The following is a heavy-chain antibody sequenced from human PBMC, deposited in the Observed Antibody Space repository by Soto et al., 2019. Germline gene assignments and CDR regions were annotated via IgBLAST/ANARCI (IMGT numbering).Heavy chain of an antibody. CDR1: GFTFDDYA. Sequence: PGGSLRLSCAASGFTFDDYAMHWVRQAPGKGLEWVSGISWKTGSIGYADSVKGRFIFSRDNTKNFLYLEMDSLRPEDTALYYWAKAKGEYRGSIDYWGQGALVTVSS. V-gene: IGHV3-9*01. CDR2: ISWKTGSI. D-gene: IGHD5-12*01. J-gene: IGHJ4*02. CDR3: AKAKGEYRGSIDY.